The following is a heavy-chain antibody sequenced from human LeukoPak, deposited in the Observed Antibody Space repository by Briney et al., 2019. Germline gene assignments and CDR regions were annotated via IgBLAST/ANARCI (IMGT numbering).Heavy chain of an antibody. CDR1: GFTFSSYT. D-gene: IGHD2-2*01. V-gene: IGHV3-21*01. Sequence: GGSLRLSCAASGFTFSSYTMNWVRQAPGRGLEWVSSISSSSNYIYYSDSVKGRFTISRDDAKNSLFLQMNSLRAEDTAVYYCARGTSAFDIWGQGTMVTVSS. CDR2: ISSSSNYI. J-gene: IGHJ3*02. CDR3: ARGTSAFDI.